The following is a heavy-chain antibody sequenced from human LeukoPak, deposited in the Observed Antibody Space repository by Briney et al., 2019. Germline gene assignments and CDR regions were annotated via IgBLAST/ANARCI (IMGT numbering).Heavy chain of an antibody. V-gene: IGHV3-30*03. J-gene: IGHJ4*02. CDR2: ISYDGSNK. Sequence: GRSLRLSCAASGFTFSSYGMHWVRQAPGKGLECVAVISYDGSNKYADSVKGRFTISRDNSKNTLYLQMNSLRAEDMAVYYCARAGRQWVVWYFDYWGQGTLVSVSS. CDR1: GFTFSSYG. CDR3: ARAGRQWVVWYFDY. D-gene: IGHD6-19*01.